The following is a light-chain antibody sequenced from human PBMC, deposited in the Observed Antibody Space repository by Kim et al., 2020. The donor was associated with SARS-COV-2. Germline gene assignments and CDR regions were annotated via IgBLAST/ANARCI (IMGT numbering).Light chain of an antibody. CDR2: KAS. Sequence: DIQMTQSPSTLSASVGDRVTITCRASQSISDWLAWYQQKPGKAPILLIYKASKLESGVPSRFSGSGSGTEFTLTISSLQPDDFATYYCQQSGTFGQGTKVDIK. CDR1: QSISDW. V-gene: IGKV1-5*03. CDR3: QQSGT. J-gene: IGKJ1*01.